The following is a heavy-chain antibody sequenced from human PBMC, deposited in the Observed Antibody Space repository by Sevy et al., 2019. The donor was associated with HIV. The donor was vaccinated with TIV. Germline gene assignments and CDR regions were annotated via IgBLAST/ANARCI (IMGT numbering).Heavy chain of an antibody. CDR3: EAITTAGRDY. CDR1: GFIFNSYV. V-gene: IGHV3-23*01. Sequence: GGSLRLSCAASGFIFNSYVMSWVRQAPGKGLEWVSSISGSGGYTYYADSVKGRFTISRDNSNNMLYLQMNSRRAEDTAVYYCEAITTAGRDYWGQGTLVTVSS. J-gene: IGHJ4*02. D-gene: IGHD1-1*01. CDR2: ISGSGGYT.